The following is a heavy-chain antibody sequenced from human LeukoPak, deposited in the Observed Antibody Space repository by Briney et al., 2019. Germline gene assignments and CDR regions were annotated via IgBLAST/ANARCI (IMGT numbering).Heavy chain of an antibody. Sequence: PSETLSLTCSVSGGSISSYYWSWIRQPPGKGLEWIGSIYYSGSTNYNPSLKSRVTISVDTSKNQFSLKLSSVTAADTAVYYCARAATRLDAFDIWGQGTMVTVSS. CDR2: IYYSGST. J-gene: IGHJ3*02. D-gene: IGHD6-25*01. CDR1: GGSISSYY. V-gene: IGHV4-59*01. CDR3: ARAATRLDAFDI.